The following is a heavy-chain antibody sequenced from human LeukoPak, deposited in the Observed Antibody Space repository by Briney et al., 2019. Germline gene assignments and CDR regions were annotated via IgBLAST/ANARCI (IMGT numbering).Heavy chain of an antibody. CDR2: MNPNSGNT. D-gene: IGHD3-10*01. V-gene: IGHV1-8*01. Sequence: ASVKVSCKAFGYTFTSYDINWVRQATGQGLEWMGWMNPNSGNTGCAQKFQGRVTMTRNTSISTAYMELSSLRSEDTAVYYCARGRDGSGFYYYYYGMDVWGQGTTVTVSS. J-gene: IGHJ6*02. CDR3: ARGRDGSGFYYYYYGMDV. CDR1: GYTFTSYD.